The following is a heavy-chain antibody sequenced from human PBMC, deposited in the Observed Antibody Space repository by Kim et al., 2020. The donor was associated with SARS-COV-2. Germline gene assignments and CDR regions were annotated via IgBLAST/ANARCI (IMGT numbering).Heavy chain of an antibody. Sequence: GGSLRLSCAASGFTFSSYAMHWVRQAPGKGLEWVAVISYDGSNKYYADSVKGRFTISRDNSKNTLCLQMNSLRAEDTAVYYCARDGDSSSPGCFDYWGQGTLVTVSS. V-gene: IGHV3-30*04. CDR2: ISYDGSNK. CDR3: ARDGDSSSPGCFDY. D-gene: IGHD6-6*01. CDR1: GFTFSSYA. J-gene: IGHJ4*02.